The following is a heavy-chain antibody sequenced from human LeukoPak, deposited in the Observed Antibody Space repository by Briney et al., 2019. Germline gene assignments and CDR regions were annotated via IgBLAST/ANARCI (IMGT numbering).Heavy chain of an antibody. D-gene: IGHD2-2*01. CDR2: IGSSGVTT. J-gene: IGHJ4*02. CDR3: AKRGSCSTTSCYFDC. Sequence: HPGGSLRLSCAASGFTFSNYAMSWVRQAPGKGLEWVSAIGSSGVTTYYADSVKGRFTISRDNSKNTLYLQMNSLRAEDTAVYYCAKRGSCSTTSCYFDCWGQGTLVTVSS. CDR1: GFTFSNYA. V-gene: IGHV3-23*01.